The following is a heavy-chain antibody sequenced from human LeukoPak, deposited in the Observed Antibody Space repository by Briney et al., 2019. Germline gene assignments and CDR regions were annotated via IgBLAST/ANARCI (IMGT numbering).Heavy chain of an antibody. Sequence: PGGTLRLSCAASGFTFSSYGMSWVRQAPGKGLEWVSAISGSGGSTYYADSVKGRFTISRDNSKNTLYLQMNSLRAEDAAVYYCAKVVGPDYYDSSGYLGDFDYWGQGTLVTVSS. V-gene: IGHV3-23*01. CDR3: AKVVGPDYYDSSGYLGDFDY. CDR2: ISGSGGST. CDR1: GFTFSSYG. J-gene: IGHJ4*02. D-gene: IGHD3-22*01.